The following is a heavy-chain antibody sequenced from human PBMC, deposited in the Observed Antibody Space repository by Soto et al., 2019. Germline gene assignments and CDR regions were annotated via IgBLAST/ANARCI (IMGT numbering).Heavy chain of an antibody. CDR1: GFTFGDYA. Sequence: EVQLVESGGGLVQPGRSLRLSCEASGFTFGDYAMHWVRQAPGKGLEWVSGISWNGGTVGYADSVRGRFTISRDNTKTSLFLEMSSLRPEATALYYCVTGGISARIFWGQGTLVTVSS. CDR3: VTGGISARIF. V-gene: IGHV3-9*01. CDR2: ISWNGGTV. D-gene: IGHD6-6*01. J-gene: IGHJ4*02.